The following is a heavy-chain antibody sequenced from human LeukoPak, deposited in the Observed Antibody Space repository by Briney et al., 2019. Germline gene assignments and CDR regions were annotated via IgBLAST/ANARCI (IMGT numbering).Heavy chain of an antibody. CDR1: RFTFSTYA. D-gene: IGHD3-3*01. V-gene: IGHV3-23*01. Sequence: GGSLRLSCAASRFTFSTYAMGWVRQAPGKGLEWVSTISTSGTTTFYADSVKGRFTISRDNSKNTLYLQIDSLRAEDTAVYYCAKRRLQDQPHYDFGGQGTLVTVSS. J-gene: IGHJ4*02. CDR3: AKRRLQDQPHYDF. CDR2: ISTSGTTT.